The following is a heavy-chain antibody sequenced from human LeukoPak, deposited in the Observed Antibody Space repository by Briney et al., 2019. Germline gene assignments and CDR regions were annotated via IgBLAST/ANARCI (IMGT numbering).Heavy chain of an antibody. Sequence: GRALRLSCAASGFTVSDYYMSWIRQAPGKGLEWVSYFSSSGSTIYYADSVKGRFTISRDNAKNSLYLQMNSLRAEDTAVYYCARDDYVEMATISYYYYYMDVWGKGPTVTVSS. J-gene: IGHJ6*03. CDR1: GFTVSDYY. CDR3: ARDDYVEMATISYYYYYMDV. CDR2: FSSSGSTI. D-gene: IGHD5-24*01. V-gene: IGHV3-11*04.